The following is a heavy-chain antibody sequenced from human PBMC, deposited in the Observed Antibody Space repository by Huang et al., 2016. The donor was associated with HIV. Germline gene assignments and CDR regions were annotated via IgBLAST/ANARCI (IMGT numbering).Heavy chain of an antibody. J-gene: IGHJ4*02. CDR1: GYTFTSFG. Sequence: QVQLVQSGAEVKKPGASVKVSCTASGYTFTSFGISGARQAPGQGLEWMGVISSYNGHTNYAQKLQGRDTMTTVTSTSTAYMGLRSLRSDDTAVYYCARDRGAVAGTSPGYWGQGTLVTVSS. CDR2: ISSYNGHT. CDR3: ARDRGAVAGTSPGY. D-gene: IGHD6-19*01. V-gene: IGHV1-18*01.